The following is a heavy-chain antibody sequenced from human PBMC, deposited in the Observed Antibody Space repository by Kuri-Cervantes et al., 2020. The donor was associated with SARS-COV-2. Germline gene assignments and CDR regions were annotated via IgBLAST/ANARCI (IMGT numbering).Heavy chain of an antibody. D-gene: IGHD1-26*01. Sequence: GESLKISCAASGFTFSSYWMSWVRQAPGKGLEEVANIKQDGSEKYYVDFVKGRFTISRDNAKNSLYLQKNSLRAEDTAVYYLARDRWVGWADYWGQGILVTVSS. CDR2: IKQDGSEK. CDR3: ARDRWVGWADY. V-gene: IGHV3-7*01. CDR1: GFTFSSYW. J-gene: IGHJ4*02.